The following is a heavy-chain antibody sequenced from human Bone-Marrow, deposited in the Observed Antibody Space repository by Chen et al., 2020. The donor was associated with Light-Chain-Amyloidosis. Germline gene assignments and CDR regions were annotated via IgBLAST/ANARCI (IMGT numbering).Heavy chain of an antibody. Sequence: QEQLVESGGGVVQPGRSLRLSCAASGFTFSSYGMHWVRQAPGKGLEWVAVIWYDGSNKYYADSVKGRFTISRDNSKNTLYLQMNSLRAEDTAVYYCAGSPAGHDAFDIWGQGTMVTVSS. CDR2: IWYDGSNK. J-gene: IGHJ3*02. CDR3: AGSPAGHDAFDI. D-gene: IGHD3-10*01. V-gene: IGHV3-33*01. CDR1: GFTFSSYG.